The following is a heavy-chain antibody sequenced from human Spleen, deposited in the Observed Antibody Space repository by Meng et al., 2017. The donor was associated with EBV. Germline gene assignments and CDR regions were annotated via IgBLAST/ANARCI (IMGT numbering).Heavy chain of an antibody. CDR1: GQAISNSNYY. D-gene: IGHD6-13*01. CDR3: APSSSWYIGYYFDY. V-gene: IGHV4-39*07. CDR2: MHYSTNA. Sequence: LRVQCSNPGPGTPSATISLNCTVPGQAISNSNYYWGWIRQPPAKGLEWIGSMHYSTNAFYNPSLKSRVTMSLGTSKNQFSLKLNSVTAADTAVYYCAPSSSWYIGYYFDYWGQGTLVTVSS. J-gene: IGHJ4*02.